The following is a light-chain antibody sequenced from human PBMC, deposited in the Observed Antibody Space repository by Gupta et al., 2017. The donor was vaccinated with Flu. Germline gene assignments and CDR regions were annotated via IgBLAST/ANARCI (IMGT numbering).Light chain of an antibody. CDR1: NIGTKT. Sequence: PGKTARITCGGNNIGTKTVHWYQQKPGQAPVLVVCDDTDRPSGIPERISGSNSGNTATLTIIRVEAGDEADYYCQVWDSDNDHVIFGGGTKL. CDR2: DDT. CDR3: QVWDSDNDHVI. V-gene: IGLV3-21*03. J-gene: IGLJ2*01.